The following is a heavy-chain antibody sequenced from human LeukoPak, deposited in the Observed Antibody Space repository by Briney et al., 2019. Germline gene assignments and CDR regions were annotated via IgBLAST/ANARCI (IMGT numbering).Heavy chain of an antibody. CDR2: IYFSGRN. CDR3: AGQRGDGYNSYDAFDI. J-gene: IGHJ3*02. D-gene: IGHD5-24*01. Sequence: SETLSLTCTVSGGSISSSSYYWGWISQPPGKGLEWLGSIYFSGRNNYNPSLKSGVTISVDTSKNQFSLKLSSVTAADTAVYYCAGQRGDGYNSYDAFDIWGQGTMVTVSS. V-gene: IGHV4-39*01. CDR1: GGSISSSSYY.